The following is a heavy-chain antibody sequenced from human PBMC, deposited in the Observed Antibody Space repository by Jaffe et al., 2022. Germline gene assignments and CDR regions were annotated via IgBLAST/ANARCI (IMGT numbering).Heavy chain of an antibody. CDR1: GFTFSDYY. Sequence: QVQLVESGGGLVKPGGSLRLSCAASGFTFSDYYMSWIRQAPGKGLEWVSYISSSGSTIYYADSVKGRFTISRDNAKNSLYLQMNSLRAEDTAVYYCARGYYGSGSYYNSGAYYYYYYYMDVWGKGTTVTVSS. D-gene: IGHD3-10*01. CDR2: ISSSGSTI. CDR3: ARGYYGSGSYYNSGAYYYYYYYMDV. V-gene: IGHV3-11*01. J-gene: IGHJ6*03.